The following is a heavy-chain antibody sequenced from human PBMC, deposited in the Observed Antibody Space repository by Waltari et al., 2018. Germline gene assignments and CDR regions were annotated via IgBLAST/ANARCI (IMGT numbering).Heavy chain of an antibody. CDR1: AFNFRKYG. CDR3: AKHQLLQAYYYSMDV. CDR2: ITSDGSGT. V-gene: IGHV3-23*04. J-gene: IGHJ6*03. D-gene: IGHD2-2*01. Sequence: EVQLVDSGGELVPPGGSLRLSCAASAFNFRKYGMNRVRQAPGKGLEWVSSITSDGSGTYYADTVKGRFTTSRDNSNNTVFLQMNSLRVEDTALYYCAKHQLLQAYYYSMDVWGKGTTVTVSS.